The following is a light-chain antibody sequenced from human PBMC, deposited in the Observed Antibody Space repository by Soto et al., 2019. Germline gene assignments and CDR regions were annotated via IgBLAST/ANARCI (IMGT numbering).Light chain of an antibody. CDR3: QQRSNWPPFT. CDR2: AAS. J-gene: IGKJ5*01. Sequence: DIHMTQSPSSVSASVGDRVTITCRASQAISTNLAWYQQKPGKAPKLLIYAASSLQSGVPPRFSGSGSGTDFTLTISSLEPEDFAVYYCQQRSNWPPFTFGQGTRLEIK. V-gene: IGKV1-12*01. CDR1: QAISTN.